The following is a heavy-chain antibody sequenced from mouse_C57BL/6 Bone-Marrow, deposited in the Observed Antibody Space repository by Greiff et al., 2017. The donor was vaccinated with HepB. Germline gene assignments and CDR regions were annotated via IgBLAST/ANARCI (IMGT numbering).Heavy chain of an antibody. D-gene: IGHD1-1*01. CDR2: ISGGGGNT. CDR1: GFTFSSYT. V-gene: IGHV5-9*01. J-gene: IGHJ1*03. CDR3: ARHKAYYYGSSSYFDV. Sequence: EVKLVESGGGLVKPGGSLKLSRAASGFTFSSYTMSWVRQTPEKRLEWVATISGGGGNTYYPDSVKGRFTISRDNAKNTLYLQMSSLRSEDTALYYCARHKAYYYGSSSYFDVWGTGTTVTVSS.